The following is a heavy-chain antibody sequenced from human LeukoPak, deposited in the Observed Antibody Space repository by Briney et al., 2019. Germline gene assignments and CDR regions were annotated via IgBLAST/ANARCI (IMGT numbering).Heavy chain of an antibody. J-gene: IGHJ6*03. CDR3: ARRYCSGADCYGGDSYYYMDV. CDR1: GDSVSSNSAA. D-gene: IGHD2-2*01. Sequence: SQTLSLTCAISGDSVSSNSAAWNWIRQSPSRGLEWLGMTYYRSKWYNDYAVSVESRITINLDTSKNRFSLQLRSVTPEDTAVYYCARRYCSGADCYGGDSYYYMDVWGKGTTVTISS. CDR2: TYYRSKWYN. V-gene: IGHV6-1*01.